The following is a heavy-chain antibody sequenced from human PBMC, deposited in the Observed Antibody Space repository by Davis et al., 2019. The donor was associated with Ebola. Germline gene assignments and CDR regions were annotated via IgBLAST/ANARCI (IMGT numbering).Heavy chain of an antibody. J-gene: IGHJ4*02. CDR1: GFSFSDYC. CDR3: AKGRTIPLALDF. D-gene: IGHD2-2*02. CDR2: ITTGFST. V-gene: IGHV3-11*05. Sequence: GESLKISCVASGFSFSDYCMSWIRQAPGKEPEWLSYITTGFSTNYADSVKGRFTISRDNAKNSLYLQMNSLRGEDTAFYYCAKGRTIPLALDFWGRGTLVTVSS.